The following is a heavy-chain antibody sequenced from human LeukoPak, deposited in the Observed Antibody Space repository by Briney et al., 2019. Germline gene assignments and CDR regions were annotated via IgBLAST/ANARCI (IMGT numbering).Heavy chain of an antibody. CDR1: GGSISSSNW. CDR3: ASRSIAVAGTVDY. D-gene: IGHD6-19*01. V-gene: IGHV4-39*01. J-gene: IGHJ4*02. CDR2: IYYSGST. Sequence: SETLSLACTVSGGSISSSNWWSWVRQPPGKGLEWIGSIYYSGSTYYNPSLKSRVTISVDTSKNQFSLKLSSVTAADTAVYYCASRSIAVAGTVDYWGQGTLVTVSS.